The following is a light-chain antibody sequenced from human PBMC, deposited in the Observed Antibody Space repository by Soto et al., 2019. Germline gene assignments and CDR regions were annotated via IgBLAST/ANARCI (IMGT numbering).Light chain of an antibody. Sequence: QSVLTQPASVSGSPGQSITISCTGSSSDVGGYNYVSWYQQHPGKAPKLMIYHVSNRPSGISSRFSGSKSGNTASLTISGLQAEDEADYYCSSYTSSTTYVFGTGTKVTV. CDR2: HVS. V-gene: IGLV2-14*01. CDR3: SSYTSSTTYV. CDR1: SSDVGGYNY. J-gene: IGLJ1*01.